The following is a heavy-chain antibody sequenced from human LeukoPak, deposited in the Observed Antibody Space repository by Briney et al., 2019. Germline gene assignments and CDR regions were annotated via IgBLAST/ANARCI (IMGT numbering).Heavy chain of an antibody. CDR3: ARVVDKDRELQLYYYMDV. D-gene: IGHD1-26*01. V-gene: IGHV4-39*07. J-gene: IGHJ6*03. Sequence: SETLSLTCTVSGGSISSTSYYWGWIRQPPGKGLEWIGSIYYSGSTYYNPSLKSRVTISVDTSKNQFSLKLSSVTAADTAVYYCARVVDKDRELQLYYYMDVWGKGTTVTVS. CDR2: IYYSGST. CDR1: GGSISSTSYY.